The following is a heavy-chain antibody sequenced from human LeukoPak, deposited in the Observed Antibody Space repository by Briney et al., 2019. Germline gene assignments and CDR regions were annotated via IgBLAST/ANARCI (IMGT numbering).Heavy chain of an antibody. CDR3: SKWGDYDVLTGYYDSDF. CDR1: GFTFNNYA. J-gene: IGHJ4*02. D-gene: IGHD3-9*01. CDR2: ILGSGRSA. Sequence: GGSLRLSCAASGFTFNNYAMSWVRQAPGKGLEWVSAILGSGRSAYYADSVKGRFTISRDNSKNSLFLQMSSLRVEDTALYYCSKWGDYDVLTGYYDSDFWGQGTLVTVSA. V-gene: IGHV3-23*01.